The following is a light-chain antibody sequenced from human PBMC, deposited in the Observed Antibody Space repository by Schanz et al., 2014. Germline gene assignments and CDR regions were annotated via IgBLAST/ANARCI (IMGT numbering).Light chain of an antibody. J-gene: IGLJ3*02. CDR1: SGHSTYA. CDR2: LNSDGSH. Sequence: QLVLTQSPSASASLGASVKLTCTLSSGHSTYAIAWHQQQPEKGSRYLMKLNSDGSHSKGDGIPDRFSGSSSGAERYLTISSLQSEDEADYYCQTWGTGGVFGGGTKVTVL. CDR3: QTWGTGGV. V-gene: IGLV4-69*01.